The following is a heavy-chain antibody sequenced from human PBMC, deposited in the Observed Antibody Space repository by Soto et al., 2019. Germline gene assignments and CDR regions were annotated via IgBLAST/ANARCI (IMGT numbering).Heavy chain of an antibody. CDR2: ISAYNGNT. CDR3: ARDSSSPPIDWFDP. Sequence: GASVKVSCKASGYTFTSYGISWVRQAPGQGLGWMGWISAYNGNTNYAQKLQGRVTMTTDTSTSTAYMELRSLRSDDTAVYYCARDSSSPPIDWFDPWGQGTLVTVSS. D-gene: IGHD6-6*01. CDR1: GYTFTSYG. J-gene: IGHJ5*02. V-gene: IGHV1-18*01.